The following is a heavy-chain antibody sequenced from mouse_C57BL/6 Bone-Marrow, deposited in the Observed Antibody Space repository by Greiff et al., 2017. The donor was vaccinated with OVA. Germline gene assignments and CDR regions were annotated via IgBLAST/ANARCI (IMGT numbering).Heavy chain of an antibody. V-gene: IGHV1-55*01. CDR2: IYPGSGST. J-gene: IGHJ2*01. CDR3: AREGYSPYYFDY. D-gene: IGHD2-12*01. CDR1: GYTFTSYW. Sequence: VQLQQPGAELVKPGASVKMSCKASGYTFTSYWITWVKQRPGQGLEWIGDIYPGSGSTNYNEKFKSKATLTVDTSSSTAYMQLSSLTSEDSAVYDCAREGYSPYYFDYWGQGTTLTVSS.